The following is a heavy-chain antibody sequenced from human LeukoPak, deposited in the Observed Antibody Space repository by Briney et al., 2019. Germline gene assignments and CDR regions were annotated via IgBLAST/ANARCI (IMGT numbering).Heavy chain of an antibody. CDR3: AGDGAVAAVFDY. D-gene: IGHD6-19*01. CDR1: GYTFTTYG. J-gene: IGHJ4*02. CDR2: ISPYNGDT. V-gene: IGHV1-18*01. Sequence: GAAVKVSCKASGYTFTTYGVTWVRQAPGQGLEWMGWISPYNGDTNYAQNLQGRVTLTTDTSTSTAYMELRSLRSDDTAVYYCAGDGAVAAVFDYWGQGTLVTVSS.